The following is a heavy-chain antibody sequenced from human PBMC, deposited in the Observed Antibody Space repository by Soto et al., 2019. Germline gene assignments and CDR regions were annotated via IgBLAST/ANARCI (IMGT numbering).Heavy chain of an antibody. CDR1: GGSISSGGYY. J-gene: IGHJ3*02. D-gene: IGHD3-22*01. V-gene: IGHV4-31*03. CDR2: IYYSGST. CDR3: ATTYYYDSSGQVGVAFDI. Sequence: SETLSLTCTVSGGSISSGGYYWSWIRQHPGKGLEWIGYIYYSGSTYYNPSLKSRVTISVDTSKNQFSLKLSSVTAADTAVYYCATTYYYDSSGQVGVAFDIWGQGTMVTVSS.